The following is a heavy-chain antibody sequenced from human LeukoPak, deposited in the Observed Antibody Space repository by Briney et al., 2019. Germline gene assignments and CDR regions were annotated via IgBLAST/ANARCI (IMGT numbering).Heavy chain of an antibody. J-gene: IGHJ5*02. D-gene: IGHD6-13*01. Sequence: SVKVSCKASGGTFSSYAISWVRQAPGQGLEWMGGIIPIFGTANYAQKFQGRVTITTDESTSTAYMELSSLRSEGTAVYYCASIAAAVKDWFDPWGQGTLVTVSS. CDR3: ASIAAAVKDWFDP. CDR2: IIPIFGTA. CDR1: GGTFSSYA. V-gene: IGHV1-69*05.